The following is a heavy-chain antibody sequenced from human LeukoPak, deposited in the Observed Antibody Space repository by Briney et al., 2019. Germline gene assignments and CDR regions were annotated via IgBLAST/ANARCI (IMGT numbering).Heavy chain of an antibody. CDR3: ARENWYYDY. CDR1: GYTFTGYY. Sequence: ASVKVSCKASGYTFTGYYMHWVRQAPGQGLEWMGRIIPDNGGTSFAQEFQGRVTMTRDTSITTAYMELSRLTSDDTAVYYCARENWYYDYWGQGTPVTVSS. CDR2: IIPDNGGT. V-gene: IGHV1-2*02. D-gene: IGHD1-7*01. J-gene: IGHJ4*02.